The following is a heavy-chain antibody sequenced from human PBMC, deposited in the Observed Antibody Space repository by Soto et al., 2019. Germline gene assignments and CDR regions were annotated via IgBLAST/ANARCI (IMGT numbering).Heavy chain of an antibody. D-gene: IGHD6-19*01. Sequence: PSETLSLTCTVSGGSISSYYWSWIRHPPGKGLEWIGYIYYSGSANYNPSLKSRVTISVDTSKNQFSLKLSSVTDADTAVYYCARDRSYSSGWYYFDYWGQGSRVTVSS. CDR1: GGSISSYY. J-gene: IGHJ4*02. CDR2: IYYSGSA. V-gene: IGHV4-59*01. CDR3: ARDRSYSSGWYYFDY.